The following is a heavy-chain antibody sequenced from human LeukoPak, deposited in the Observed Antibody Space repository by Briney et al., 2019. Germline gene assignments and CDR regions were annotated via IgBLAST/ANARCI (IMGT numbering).Heavy chain of an antibody. V-gene: IGHV3-23*01. CDR3: ARHEIVMGSAPENYYYMDV. J-gene: IGHJ6*03. CDR2: ITTDGRST. D-gene: IGHD3-10*01. Sequence: GGSLRLPCAASGFTFTNYAMSWVRQAPGKGLEWVSAITTDGRSTYYADSVKGRFTISRDNSKNSLYLQMNSLRAEDTAVYYCARHEIVMGSAPENYYYMDVWGKGTTVTVSS. CDR1: GFTFTNYA.